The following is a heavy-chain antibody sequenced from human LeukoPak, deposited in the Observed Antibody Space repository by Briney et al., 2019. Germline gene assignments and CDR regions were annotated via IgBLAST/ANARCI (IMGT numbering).Heavy chain of an antibody. J-gene: IGHJ4*02. Sequence: ASVKVSCKASGYTFTSCAMNWVRQAPGQGLEWMGWINTNTGNPTYAQGFTGRFVFSLDTSVSTAYLQISSLKAEDTAVYYCARPPRGIVVVPAAMYYWGQGTLVTVSS. V-gene: IGHV7-4-1*02. CDR2: INTNTGNP. CDR1: GYTFTSCA. D-gene: IGHD2-2*01. CDR3: ARPPRGIVVVPAAMYY.